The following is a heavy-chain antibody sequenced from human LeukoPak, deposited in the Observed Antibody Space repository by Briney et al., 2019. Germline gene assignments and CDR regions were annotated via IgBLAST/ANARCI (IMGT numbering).Heavy chain of an antibody. Sequence: SGPALVKPTQTLTLTCTFSGFSLSTSGMCVSWIRQPPGKALEWLARIDWDDDKYYSTSLKTSLTISKDTSKNQVVLTMTNMDPVDTGTYYCARGRYAFDYWGQGTLVTVSS. J-gene: IGHJ4*02. D-gene: IGHD1-26*01. V-gene: IGHV2-70*11. CDR1: GFSLSTSGMC. CDR3: ARGRYAFDY. CDR2: IDWDDDK.